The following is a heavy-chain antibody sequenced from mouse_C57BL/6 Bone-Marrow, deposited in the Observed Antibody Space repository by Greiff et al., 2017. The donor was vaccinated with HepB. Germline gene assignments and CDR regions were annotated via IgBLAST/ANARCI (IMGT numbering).Heavy chain of an antibody. CDR2: ISNSGGST. CDR3: GRRHFITTVVPYFDY. D-gene: IGHD1-1*01. J-gene: IGHJ2*01. V-gene: IGHV5-12*01. Sequence: EVQLVESGGGLVQPGGSLKLSCAASGFTFSDYYMYWVRQTPEKRLEWVAYISNSGGSTYYQDTVKGRFTISSDNAKNTLYLQMSRLKSEDTAMYYCGRRHFITTVVPYFDYWGQGTTLTVSS. CDR1: GFTFSDYY.